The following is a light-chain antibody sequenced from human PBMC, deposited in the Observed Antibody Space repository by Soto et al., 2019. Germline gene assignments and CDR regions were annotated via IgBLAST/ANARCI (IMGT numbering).Light chain of an antibody. CDR1: QGISSW. CDR3: QQANSFLSIT. J-gene: IGKJ5*01. V-gene: IGKV1-12*02. CDR2: AAS. Sequence: DIQMTQSPSSVSASVGDRVTITCRASQGISSWLAWHQQKPGKAPKLLIYAASSLQSGVPSRFSGSGSGTDFTLTISSLQPEDFATYYCQQANSFLSITFGQGTRLEIK.